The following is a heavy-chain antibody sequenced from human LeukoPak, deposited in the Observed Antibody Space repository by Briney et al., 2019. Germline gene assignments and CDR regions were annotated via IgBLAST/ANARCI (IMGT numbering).Heavy chain of an antibody. Sequence: GRSLRLSCAASGFTFDDYAMHWVRQAPGKGLEWVSGICWNSGSIGYADSVKGRFTISRDNAKNSLYLQMNSLRAEDTALYYCAKAQGDSSFDYWGQGTLVTVSS. D-gene: IGHD2-21*02. CDR2: ICWNSGSI. CDR3: AKAQGDSSFDY. J-gene: IGHJ4*02. CDR1: GFTFDDYA. V-gene: IGHV3-9*01.